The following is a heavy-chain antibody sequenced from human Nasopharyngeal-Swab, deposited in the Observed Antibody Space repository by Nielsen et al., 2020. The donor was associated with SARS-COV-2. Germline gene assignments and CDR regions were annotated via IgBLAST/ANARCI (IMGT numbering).Heavy chain of an antibody. J-gene: IGHJ4*02. CDR1: GYTFTSYA. CDR3: ARVDSSGWLFDY. D-gene: IGHD6-19*01. CDR2: INAGNGNT. Sequence: ASVKVSCKASGYTFTSYAMHWVRQAPGQRLEWMGWINAGNGNTKYSQKFQGRATITRDTSASTAYMELSSLRSEDTAVYYCARVDSSGWLFDYWGQGTLVTVSS. V-gene: IGHV1-3*01.